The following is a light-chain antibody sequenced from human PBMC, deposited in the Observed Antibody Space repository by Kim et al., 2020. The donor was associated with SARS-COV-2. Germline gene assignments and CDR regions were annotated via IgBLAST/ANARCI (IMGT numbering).Light chain of an antibody. V-gene: IGLV3-9*01. Sequence: SVALGQTARITCGGNNIENKNVQWYQQKPGQAPVLLIYKDNNRPSGILERFSGSNSGNTATLTISRAQAGDEADYYCQVWDSSNGVFGGGTQLTVL. CDR1: NIENKN. CDR3: QVWDSSNGV. CDR2: KDN. J-gene: IGLJ3*02.